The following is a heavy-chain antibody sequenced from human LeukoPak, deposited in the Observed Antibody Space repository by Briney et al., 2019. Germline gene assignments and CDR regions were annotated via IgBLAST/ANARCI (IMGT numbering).Heavy chain of an antibody. CDR2: IYYSGST. CDR3: ARESAVRGVIQGTGNMDV. J-gene: IGHJ6*03. CDR1: GGSNYSSSYY. Sequence: SETLSLTCTVSGGSNYSSSYYWGWIRQPPGKGLEWIGTIYYSGSTYYNPSLKSRVTISVDTSKNQFSLKLSSVTAADTAVYYCARESAVRGVIQGTGNMDVWGKGTTVTISS. V-gene: IGHV4-39*07. D-gene: IGHD3-10*01.